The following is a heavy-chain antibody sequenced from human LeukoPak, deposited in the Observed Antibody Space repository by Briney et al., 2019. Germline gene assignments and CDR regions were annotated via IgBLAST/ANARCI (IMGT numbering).Heavy chain of an antibody. CDR2: IIPIFGTA. J-gene: IGHJ6*02. D-gene: IGHD1-26*01. Sequence: SVKVSCKASGGTFSSYAISWVRQAPGQGLEWMGGIIPIFGTANYAQKFQGRVTITADESTSTAYMELSSLRSEDTAVYYCATLVGSTTHYYYYYGMDVWGQGTTVTVSS. CDR3: ATLVGSTTHYYYYYGMDV. V-gene: IGHV1-69*13. CDR1: GGTFSSYA.